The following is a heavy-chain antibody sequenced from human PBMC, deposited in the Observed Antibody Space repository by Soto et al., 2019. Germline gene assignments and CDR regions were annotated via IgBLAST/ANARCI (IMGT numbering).Heavy chain of an antibody. V-gene: IGHV1-69*13. Sequence: GASVKVSCKASGGTFSSYAISWVRQAPGQGLEWMGGIIPIFGTANYAQKFQGRVTITADESTSRAYMELSSLRSEETAVYYSARHSTAALRREIYYYYYLMDVWGQGSTVTVSS. CDR1: GGTFSSYA. J-gene: IGHJ6*02. D-gene: IGHD6-13*01. CDR3: ARHSTAALRREIYYYYYLMDV. CDR2: IIPIFGTA.